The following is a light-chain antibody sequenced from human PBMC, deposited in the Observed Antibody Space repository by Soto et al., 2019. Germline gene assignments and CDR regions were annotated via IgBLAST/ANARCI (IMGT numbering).Light chain of an antibody. CDR1: SSDVGGYKD. V-gene: IGLV2-14*01. CDR3: SSYTSSSTFHVV. CDR2: DVS. Sequence: QSALTQPASVSGSPGQSITISCTGTSSDVGGYKDVSWYQQHPGKAPKLMIYDVSNRPSGISNRFSGSKSGNTASLTISGLQAEDEADYYCSSYTSSSTFHVVFGGGTKLTV. J-gene: IGLJ2*01.